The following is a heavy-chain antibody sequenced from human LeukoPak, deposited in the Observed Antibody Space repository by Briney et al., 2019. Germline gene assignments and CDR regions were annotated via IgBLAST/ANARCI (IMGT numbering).Heavy chain of an antibody. J-gene: IGHJ4*02. CDR1: GFTFSSYG. D-gene: IGHD3-22*01. CDR2: ISYDGSNK. Sequence: GGSLRLSCAASGFTFSSYGMHWVRQAPGKGLEWVAVISYDGSNKYYADSVKGRFTISRDNSKNTLYLQMNSLRAEDTAVYYCAKRGSGYYCFDYWGQGTLVTVSS. CDR3: AKRGSGYYCFDY. V-gene: IGHV3-30*18.